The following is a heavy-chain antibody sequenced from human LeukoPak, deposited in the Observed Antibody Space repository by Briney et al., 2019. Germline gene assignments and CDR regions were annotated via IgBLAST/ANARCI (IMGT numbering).Heavy chain of an antibody. J-gene: IGHJ4*02. Sequence: PGGSLRLSCAASGFTFDDYAMHWVRQAPGKGLEWVSGISWNSGSIGYADSVKGRFTISRDNAKNSLYLQMNSLRAEDTALYYCAKEKRGRRARYCSSTSCYRPGGFDYWGQGTLVTVSS. V-gene: IGHV3-9*01. CDR2: ISWNSGSI. D-gene: IGHD2-2*01. CDR1: GFTFDDYA. CDR3: AKEKRGRRARYCSSTSCYRPGGFDY.